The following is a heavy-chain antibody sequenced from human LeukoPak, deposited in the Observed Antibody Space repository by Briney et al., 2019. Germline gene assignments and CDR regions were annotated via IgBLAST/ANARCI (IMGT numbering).Heavy chain of an antibody. J-gene: IGHJ4*02. Sequence: PSETLSLTCAVYGGSFSGYYWSWIRQPPGKGLEWIGEINHSGSTNYNPSLKSRVTISVDTSKNQFSLKLSSVTAADTAVYYCARANYYDSSGYYQYYFDYWGQGTLVTVSS. CDR1: GGSFSGYY. D-gene: IGHD3-22*01. CDR3: ARANYYDSSGYYQYYFDY. V-gene: IGHV4-34*01. CDR2: INHSGST.